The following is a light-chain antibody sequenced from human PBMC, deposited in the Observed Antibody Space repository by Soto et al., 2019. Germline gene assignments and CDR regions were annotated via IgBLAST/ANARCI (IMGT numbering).Light chain of an antibody. CDR2: DVS. V-gene: IGLV2-14*01. CDR3: YSYTTSSTYV. Sequence: QSVLTQPAFVSGSPGQSITISCTGTSSDVGGYNYVSWYQQHPAKVPKLMIYDVSNRPSGVSDRFSGSKSGNTASLTISGLQAEDEADYYCYSYTTSSTYVFGTGTKLNVL. J-gene: IGLJ1*01. CDR1: SSDVGGYNY.